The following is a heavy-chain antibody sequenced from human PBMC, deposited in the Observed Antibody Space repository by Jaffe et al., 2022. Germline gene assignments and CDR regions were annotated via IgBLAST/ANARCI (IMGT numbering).Heavy chain of an antibody. CDR2: MNPNSGYT. J-gene: IGHJ4*02. D-gene: IGHD6-19*01. CDR3: ARGPSIGIPPLSSGWYVNY. CDR1: GYTFTSYD. Sequence: QVQLVQSGAEVKKPGASVKVSCKASGYTFTSYDINWVRQAAGQGLEWLGWMNPNSGYTGYAQKFQGRVTMTRNTSISTAYMELSSLRNEDTAVYYCARGPSIGIPPLSSGWYVNYWGQGTLVTVSS. V-gene: IGHV1-8*01.